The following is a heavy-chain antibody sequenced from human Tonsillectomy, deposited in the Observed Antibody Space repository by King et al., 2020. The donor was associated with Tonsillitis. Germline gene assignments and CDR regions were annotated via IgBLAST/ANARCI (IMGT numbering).Heavy chain of an antibody. J-gene: IGHJ4*02. CDR3: FFHGAGWASDASPFDL. V-gene: IGHV3-7*03. CDR2: IKQDGTET. D-gene: IGHD3-9*01. CDR1: GFSFSDFW. Sequence: VQLVESGGGLVQPGGSLRLSCVASGFSFSDFWMTWVRQAPGKGLEWVANIKQDGTETNYVDSVRGRFTISRDNAKKSLYLQMNSLRAADTAVYSCFFHGAGWASDASPFDLWGRGTLVTVSS.